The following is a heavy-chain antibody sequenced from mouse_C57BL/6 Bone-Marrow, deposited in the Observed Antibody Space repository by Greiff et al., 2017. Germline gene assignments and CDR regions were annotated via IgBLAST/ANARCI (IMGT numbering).Heavy chain of an antibody. CDR1: GYTFTSYW. CDR2: IDPSDSYT. Sequence: QVQLQQPGAELVMPGASVKLSCKASGYTFTSYWMHWVKQRPGQGLEWIGEIDPSDSYTNYNQKFKGKSTLTVDKSSSTAYMQLSSLTSEDSAVYYCASPGHYYGSSYWCFDVWGTGTTVTVSS. CDR3: ASPGHYYGSSYWCFDV. V-gene: IGHV1-69*01. J-gene: IGHJ1*03. D-gene: IGHD1-1*01.